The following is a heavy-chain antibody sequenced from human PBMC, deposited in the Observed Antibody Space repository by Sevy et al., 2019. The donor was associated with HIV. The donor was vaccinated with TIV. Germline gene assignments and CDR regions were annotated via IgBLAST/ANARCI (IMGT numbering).Heavy chain of an antibody. V-gene: IGHV3-7*03. D-gene: IGHD2-2*01. CDR1: GFILRSYW. CDR3: ARDCSSTSCLWGLDV. J-gene: IGHJ6*02. Sequence: GGSLRLSCAVSGFILRSYWMSWVRQAPGKGLEWVAHIKVDGSEKYHVDSVKGRFTISRDNAKNSLFLQMNSLRVEDTAVYYCARDCSSTSCLWGLDVWGQGAAVTVSS. CDR2: IKVDGSEK.